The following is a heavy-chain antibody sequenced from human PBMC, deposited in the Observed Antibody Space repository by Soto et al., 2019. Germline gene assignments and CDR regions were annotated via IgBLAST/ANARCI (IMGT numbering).Heavy chain of an antibody. V-gene: IGHV1-2*02. CDR3: ARVIRGAYYNSPLDT. Sequence: QVQLLQSGAEVKKPGASVKVSCKASGYTFTGYFMHWVRQAPGQGLEWMGWINPYSGGADYAQSLQGRVTMTRATSISTVYMELSRLRFDDTAVYYCARVIRGAYYNSPLDTWGQGTVVTVSS. CDR2: INPYSGGA. J-gene: IGHJ5*02. CDR1: GYTFTGYF. D-gene: IGHD3-10*01.